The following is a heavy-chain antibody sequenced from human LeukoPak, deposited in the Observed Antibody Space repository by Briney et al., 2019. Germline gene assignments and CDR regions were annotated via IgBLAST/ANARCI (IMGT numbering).Heavy chain of an antibody. V-gene: IGHV4-34*01. Sequence: SETLSLTCSVHGSSFTGYYWSWIRQPPGKGLEWIGERNHRGSSYFNPSFESRVTISLDMSRKQFSLNLTSVTAADTAFYYCARGSGSYSGAADYWGQGGLGTVSA. CDR1: GSSFTGYY. J-gene: IGHJ4*02. D-gene: IGHD6-19*01. CDR2: RNHRGSS. CDR3: ARGSGSYSGAADY.